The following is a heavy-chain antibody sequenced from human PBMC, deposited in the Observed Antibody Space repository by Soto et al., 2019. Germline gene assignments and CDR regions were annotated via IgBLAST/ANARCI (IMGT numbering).Heavy chain of an antibody. CDR1: GGSISSGGYY. CDR2: IYYSGTT. J-gene: IGHJ3*02. Sequence: PSETLSLTCTVSGGSISSGGYYWSWIRQHPGKGLEWIGYIYYSGTTYYSPSLKSRVTMSVDNSNNQFSLNLNSVTAADTAVYYCARRGMGSQGVFDMWGQGTVVTVSS. V-gene: IGHV4-31*03. D-gene: IGHD3-16*01. CDR3: ARRGMGSQGVFDM.